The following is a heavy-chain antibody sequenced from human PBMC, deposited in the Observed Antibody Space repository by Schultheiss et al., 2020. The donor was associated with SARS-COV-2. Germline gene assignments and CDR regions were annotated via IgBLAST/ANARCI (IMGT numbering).Heavy chain of an antibody. CDR1: GFTFSDYY. Sequence: GGSLRLSCAASGFTFSDYYMSWIRQAPGKGLEWVSYISSSSSYIYYADSVKGRFTISRDNAKNSLYLQMNSLRAEDTAVYYCARVEKVTAGFSWPYYYYYMDVWGKGTTVTVSS. CDR2: ISSSSSYI. V-gene: IGHV3-11*06. J-gene: IGHJ6*03. CDR3: ARVEKVTAGFSWPYYYYYMDV. D-gene: IGHD6-13*01.